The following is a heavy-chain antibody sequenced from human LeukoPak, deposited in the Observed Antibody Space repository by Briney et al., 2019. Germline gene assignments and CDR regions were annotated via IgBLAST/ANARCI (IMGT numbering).Heavy chain of an antibody. V-gene: IGHV3-11*04. CDR3: ARDQGSWLDY. CDR1: GFTFSDYY. J-gene: IGHJ4*02. D-gene: IGHD6-13*01. CDR2: ISSSGNTT. Sequence: GGSLRLSCAASGFTFSDYYMSWIRQAPGKGLEWVSYISSSGNTTYHADSVKGRFTISRDNSKNTLYLQMNSLRAEDTAVYYCARDQGSWLDYWGQGTLVTVSS.